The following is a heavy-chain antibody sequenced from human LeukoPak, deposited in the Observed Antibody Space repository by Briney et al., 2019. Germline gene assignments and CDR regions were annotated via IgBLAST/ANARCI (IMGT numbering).Heavy chain of an antibody. CDR3: ARQAYSSGRYFPFDY. CDR2: IWYDGSKT. Sequence: PRSSLRLSCAASGFAFSTYGMHWVRQAPGKGLEWVAYIWYDGSKTYYADSVKGRFTISRDDPENTLYLQVNSLRAEDTALYYCARQAYSSGRYFPFDYWGQGTLVTVSS. V-gene: IGHV3-33*01. CDR1: GFAFSTYG. D-gene: IGHD3-22*01. J-gene: IGHJ4*02.